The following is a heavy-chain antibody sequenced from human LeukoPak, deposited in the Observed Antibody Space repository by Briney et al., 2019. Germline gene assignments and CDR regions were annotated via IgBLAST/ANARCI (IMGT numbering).Heavy chain of an antibody. CDR1: GFTFSGYA. CDR2: ISSSSSTI. J-gene: IGHJ5*02. CDR3: ARDASWFDP. Sequence: GGSLRLSCAASGFTFSGYAMNWVRQAPGKGLEWVSYISSSSSTIYYADSVKGRFTISRDNAKNSLYLQMNSLRAEDTAVYYCARDASWFDPWGQGTLVTVSS. V-gene: IGHV3-48*01.